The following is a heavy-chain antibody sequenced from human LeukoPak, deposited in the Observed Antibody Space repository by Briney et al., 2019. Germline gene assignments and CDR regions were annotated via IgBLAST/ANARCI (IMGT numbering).Heavy chain of an antibody. J-gene: IGHJ5*02. CDR1: NGSLSGYY. D-gene: IGHD1-26*01. Sequence: SETLSLTCAVYNGSLSGYYWSWIRQPPGKGLEWIGEVNYSGSTNYSPSLKSRVTISVDTSKNQFSLKLSSVTAADTAVYYCARAHSGTYYVPFDPWGQGTLVTASS. V-gene: IGHV4-34*01. CDR2: VNYSGST. CDR3: ARAHSGTYYVPFDP.